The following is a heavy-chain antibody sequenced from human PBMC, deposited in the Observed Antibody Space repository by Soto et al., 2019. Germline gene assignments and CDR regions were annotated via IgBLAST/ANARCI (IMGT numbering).Heavy chain of an antibody. CDR2: IYSGGST. J-gene: IGHJ6*02. CDR1: GFTVSSNY. V-gene: IGHV3-53*01. Sequence: GGSLRLSCAASGFTVSSNYMSWVRQAPGKGLEWVSVIYSGGSTYYADSVKGRFTISRDNSKNTLYLQMNSLRAEDTAVYYCARDKDYYYGMDVWGQGTTVTVSS. CDR3: ARDKDYYYGMDV.